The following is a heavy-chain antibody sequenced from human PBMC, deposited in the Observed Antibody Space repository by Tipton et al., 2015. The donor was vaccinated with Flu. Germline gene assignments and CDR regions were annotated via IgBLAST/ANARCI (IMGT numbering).Heavy chain of an antibody. J-gene: IGHJ5*02. CDR1: GYTFAKYW. D-gene: IGHD5-12*01. CDR3: ARAKVANSPLGWFDP. Sequence: QLVQSGAEVKEPGESLKISCKGSGYTFAKYWIGWGRQIPGKGLEWMGIIYPDDSETRYSPSFQGQVTISADKSINTAYLQWSSLKASDTAMYYCARAKVANSPLGWFDPWGQGTLVTVSS. V-gene: IGHV5-51*01. CDR2: IYPDDSET.